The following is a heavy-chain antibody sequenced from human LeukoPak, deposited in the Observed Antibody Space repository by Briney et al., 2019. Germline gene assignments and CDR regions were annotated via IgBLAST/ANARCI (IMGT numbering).Heavy chain of an antibody. CDR2: ITGSGGST. J-gene: IGHJ2*01. CDR1: GFTFSSYA. D-gene: IGHD2-15*01. Sequence: GGSPRLSCAASGFTFSSYAMSWVRQAPGKGLEWVSSITGSGGSTYYTDSVKGRFTISRDNSKNTLFVQMNSLRAEDTAVYYCAKILGYCTGDSCAKYFDLWGRGTLVTVSS. CDR3: AKILGYCTGDSCAKYFDL. V-gene: IGHV3-23*01.